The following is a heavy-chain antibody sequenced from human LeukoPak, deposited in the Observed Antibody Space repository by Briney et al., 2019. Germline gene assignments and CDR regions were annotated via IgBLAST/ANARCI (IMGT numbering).Heavy chain of an antibody. CDR2: IIPIFGTA. D-gene: IGHD6-6*01. CDR3: ARMYSSSPDYYYYYYMDV. V-gene: IGHV1-69*13. Sequence: SVKVSCKASGGTFSSYAISWVRQAPGQGLEWMGGIIPIFGTANYAQKFQGRVTITADESTSTAYMELSSLRSEDTAVYYCARMYSSSPDYYYYYYMDVWGKGTTVTVSS. CDR1: GGTFSSYA. J-gene: IGHJ6*03.